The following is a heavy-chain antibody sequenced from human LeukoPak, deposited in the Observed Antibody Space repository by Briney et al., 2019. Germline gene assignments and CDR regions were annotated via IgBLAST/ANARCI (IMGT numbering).Heavy chain of an antibody. CDR1: GYTLTELS. CDR2: VNLNSGNT. D-gene: IGHD2-15*01. CDR3: ARVDGSPDS. Sequence: GASVKVSCKVSGYTLTELSMHWVRQATGQGLEWMGWVNLNSGNTGYAQKFQGRVTITRDTSINTAYMELSSLRSEDTAVYYCARVDGSPDSWGQGTLVTVSS. V-gene: IGHV1-8*03. J-gene: IGHJ4*02.